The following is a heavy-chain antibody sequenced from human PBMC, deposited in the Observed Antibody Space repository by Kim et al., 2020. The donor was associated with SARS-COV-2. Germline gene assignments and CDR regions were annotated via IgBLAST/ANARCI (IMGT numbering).Heavy chain of an antibody. CDR2: IIPVFGTA. CDR3: ARVGYGDYVGYYYGMDV. J-gene: IGHJ6*02. CDR1: GGTSRSYV. Sequence: SVKVSCKASGGTSRSYVISWVRQAPGQGLEWLGGIIPVFGTANYAQKFQGRVTITADESTTTAYMELSRLRSEDTAVYYCARVGYGDYVGYYYGMDVWGQGTTVTVSS. V-gene: IGHV1-69*13. D-gene: IGHD4-17*01.